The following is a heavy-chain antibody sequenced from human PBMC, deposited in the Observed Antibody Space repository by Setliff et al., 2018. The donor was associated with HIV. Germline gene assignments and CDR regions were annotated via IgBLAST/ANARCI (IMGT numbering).Heavy chain of an antibody. V-gene: IGHV4-59*08. J-gene: IGHJ5*02. CDR3: ARQVVGATYNWFDP. D-gene: IGHD1-26*01. CDR1: GGSISSYY. Sequence: LSLTCTVSGGSISSYYWSWIRQPPGKGLEWIGYIYYSGSTNYNPSLKGRVTISVDTSKNQFSLKLSSVTAADTAVYYCARQVVGATYNWFDPWGQGTLVTVSS. CDR2: IYYSGST.